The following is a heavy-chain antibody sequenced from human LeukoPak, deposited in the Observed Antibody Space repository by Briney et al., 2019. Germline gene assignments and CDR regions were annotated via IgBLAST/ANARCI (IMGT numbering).Heavy chain of an antibody. Sequence: SETLSLTCTVSGGSISSSSYYWGWIRQPPGKGLEWIGSIYYSGSTYYNPSLKSRVTISVDTSKNQFSLKLSSVTAADTAVYYCARRVQLWSGTYYYYYMDVWGKGTTVTISS. CDR1: GGSISSSSYY. CDR2: IYYSGST. CDR3: ARRVQLWSGTYYYYYMDV. J-gene: IGHJ6*03. D-gene: IGHD5-18*01. V-gene: IGHV4-39*01.